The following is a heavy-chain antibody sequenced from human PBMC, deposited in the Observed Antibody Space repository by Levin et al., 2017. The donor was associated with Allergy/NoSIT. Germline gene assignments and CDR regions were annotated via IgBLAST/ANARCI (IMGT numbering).Heavy chain of an antibody. CDR1: GGTFSSYP. V-gene: IGHV1-69*04. D-gene: IGHD6-19*01. J-gene: IGHJ6*02. Sequence: SVKVSCKASGGTFSSYPISWVRQAPGQGLEWMGRIIPILGIANYAQKFQGRVTITADKSTSTAYMELSSLRSEDTAVYYCARDWGPGIAVAGKTLYYYGMDVWGQGTTVTVSS. CDR3: ARDWGPGIAVAGKTLYYYGMDV. CDR2: IIPILGIA.